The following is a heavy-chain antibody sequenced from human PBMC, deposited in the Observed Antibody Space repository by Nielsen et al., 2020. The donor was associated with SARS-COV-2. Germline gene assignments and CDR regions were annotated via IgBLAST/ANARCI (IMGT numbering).Heavy chain of an antibody. CDR1: GYTFTSYY. CDR3: ARAPGYCSGGSCYLGPQQLRFDP. Sequence: PSVKVSCKASGYTFTSYYMHWVRQAPGQGLEWMGIINPSGGSTSYAQKFQGRVTMTRDTSTSTVYMELSSLRSEDTAVYYCARAPGYCSGGSCYLGPQQLRFDPWGQGTLVTVSS. V-gene: IGHV1-46*01. D-gene: IGHD2-15*01. J-gene: IGHJ5*02. CDR2: INPSGGST.